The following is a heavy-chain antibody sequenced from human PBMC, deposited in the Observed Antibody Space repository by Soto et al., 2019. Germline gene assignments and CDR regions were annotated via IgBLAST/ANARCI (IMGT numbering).Heavy chain of an antibody. J-gene: IGHJ6*02. CDR3: TKAMLWGGDGYNSYYYNAMDV. CDR2: ISWNSGRI. CDR1: GFTFDDYA. V-gene: IGHV3-9*01. Sequence: EMQLVESGGGLVQPGMSLRLSCAASGFTFDDYAMYWVRQVPGKGLEWVSGISWNSGRIGYADSVKGRFTISRDNAKNSLYLQMNSLRPEDTALYYGTKAMLWGGDGYNSYYYNAMDVWGQGTTVTVSS. D-gene: IGHD3-16*01.